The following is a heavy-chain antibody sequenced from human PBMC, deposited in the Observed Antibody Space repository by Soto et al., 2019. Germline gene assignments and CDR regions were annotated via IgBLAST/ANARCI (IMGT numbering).Heavy chain of an antibody. CDR2: ISAYNGNT. V-gene: IGHV1-18*01. CDR1: GYTFTSYG. D-gene: IGHD3-10*01. J-gene: IGHJ6*02. CDR3: ARDVSRLLWFGELPADYYYGMDV. Sequence: QAQLVQSGAEVKKPGASVKVSCKASGYTFTSYGISWVRQAPGQGLEWMGWISAYNGNTNYAQKLQGRVTMTTDTSTSTAYMELRSLRSDDTAVYYCARDVSRLLWFGELPADYYYGMDVWGQGTTVTVSS.